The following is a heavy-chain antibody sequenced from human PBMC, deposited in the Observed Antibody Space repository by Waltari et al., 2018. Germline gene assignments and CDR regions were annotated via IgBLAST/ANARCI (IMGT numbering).Heavy chain of an antibody. CDR1: GGSFSGYY. J-gene: IGHJ2*01. Sequence: QVQLQQWGAGLLKPSETLSLTCAVYGGSFSGYYWSWIRQPPGKGLDWIGEINHSGSTNSNPSLKSRGRISVDTSKNQFSLKMYSVTAADTAVYYCARRVFRLPTVTTPPSSYFDLWGRGTLVTVSS. V-gene: IGHV4-34*01. CDR2: INHSGST. D-gene: IGHD4-17*01. CDR3: ARRVFRLPTVTTPPSSYFDL.